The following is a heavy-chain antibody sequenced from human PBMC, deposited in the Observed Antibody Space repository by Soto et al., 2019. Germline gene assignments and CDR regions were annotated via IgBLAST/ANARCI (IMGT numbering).Heavy chain of an antibody. CDR3: ARGGGSSPFDY. Sequence: GGSLRLSCAASGFTFSNYYMDWVRQTPERGLEWLAYISHRSLTIYHARSVKDRFTISRDDATDSIYLQMNNLRVEDTAVYFCARGGGSSPFDYWGQGTVVTVSS. CDR1: GFTFSNYY. V-gene: IGHV3-11*01. CDR2: ISHRSLTI. D-gene: IGHD6-6*01. J-gene: IGHJ4*02.